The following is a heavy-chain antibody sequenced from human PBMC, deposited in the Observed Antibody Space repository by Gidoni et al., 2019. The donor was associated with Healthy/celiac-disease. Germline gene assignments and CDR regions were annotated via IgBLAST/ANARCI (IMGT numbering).Heavy chain of an antibody. CDR3: AHSRHIVVVTAEEGIMDV. CDR2: IYWNDDK. CDR1: GFSLSTSGVG. D-gene: IGHD2-21*02. Sequence: QITLKESGPTLVQPTQTLTLTCTFSGFSLSTSGVGVGWIRQPPGKALEWLALIYWNDDKRYSPSLKSRLTITKDTSKNQVVLTMTNMDPVDTATYYCAHSRHIVVVTAEEGIMDVWGQGTTVTVSS. V-gene: IGHV2-5*01. J-gene: IGHJ6*02.